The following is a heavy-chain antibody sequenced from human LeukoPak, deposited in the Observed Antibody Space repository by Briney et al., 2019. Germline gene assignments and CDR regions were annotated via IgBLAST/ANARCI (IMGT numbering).Heavy chain of an antibody. CDR3: ARRYCTDGVCYLVS. D-gene: IGHD2-8*01. V-gene: IGHV4-59*12. CDR1: GGSISSYY. Sequence: SETLSLTCTVSGGSISSYYWSWIRQPPGKGLEWIGYIYFTGSTSYNPSLKSRVTMSVDTSNNQFSLKLSSVTAADTAVYYCARRYCTDGVCYLVSWGQGTLVTVSS. J-gene: IGHJ5*02. CDR2: IYFTGST.